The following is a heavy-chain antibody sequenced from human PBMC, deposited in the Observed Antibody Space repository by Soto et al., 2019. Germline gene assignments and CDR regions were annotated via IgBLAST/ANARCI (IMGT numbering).Heavy chain of an antibody. D-gene: IGHD6-19*01. CDR1: GGSISSSNW. Sequence: PSETLSLTCAVSGGSISSSNWWSWVRQPPGKGLEWIGEIYHSGSTNYNPSLKSRVTISVDKSKNQFSLKLSSVTASDTAMYYCARREQQWLSPLNYYYYGMDVWGQGTTVTVSS. CDR2: IYHSGST. CDR3: ARREQQWLSPLNYYYYGMDV. V-gene: IGHV4-4*02. J-gene: IGHJ6*02.